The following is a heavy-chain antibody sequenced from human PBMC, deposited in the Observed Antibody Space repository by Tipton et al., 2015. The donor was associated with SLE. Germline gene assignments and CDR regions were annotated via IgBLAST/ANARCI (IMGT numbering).Heavy chain of an antibody. CDR3: AREGPEYYYDSSGRGLDV. V-gene: IGHV4-34*01. D-gene: IGHD3-22*01. CDR2: INHSGST. J-gene: IGHJ6*02. CDR1: GGSFSGYY. Sequence: TLSLTCAVYGGSFSGYYWSWIRQPPGKGLEWIGEINHSGSTNYNPSLKSRVTISLDTSKNLFSLKLSSVTAADTAVYYCAREGPEYYYDSSGRGLDVWGQGTTVTVS.